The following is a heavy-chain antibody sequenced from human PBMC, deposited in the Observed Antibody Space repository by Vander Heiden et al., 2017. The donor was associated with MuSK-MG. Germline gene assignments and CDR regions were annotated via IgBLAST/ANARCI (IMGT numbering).Heavy chain of an antibody. Sequence: QVQLVESGGGVVQPGRSLRLSCAATGFTFSSYGMHWVRQAPGKGPEWVTYIWSDGSSKSYADSVKGRFTISRDNSKNMLYLQMNSLRAEETAVYYCAREDGVRGGYYSYGMDVWGQGTTVTVSS. CDR1: GFTFSSYG. J-gene: IGHJ6*02. CDR2: IWSDGSSK. CDR3: AREDGVRGGYYSYGMDV. D-gene: IGHD2-8*01. V-gene: IGHV3-33*01.